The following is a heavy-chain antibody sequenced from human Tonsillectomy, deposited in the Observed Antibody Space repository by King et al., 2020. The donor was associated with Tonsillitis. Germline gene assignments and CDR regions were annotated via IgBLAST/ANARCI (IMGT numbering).Heavy chain of an antibody. CDR2: IWYDGSNK. V-gene: IGHV3-33*01. D-gene: IGHD2-8*01. CDR1: GFTFSSCG. J-gene: IGHJ4*02. Sequence: VQLVESGGGVVQPGRSLRLSCAASGFTFSSCGMHWVRQVPGKGLEWVAVIWYDGSNKYYADSVKGLFTISRDNSKNTLYLQMNSLRAEDTAVYYCARGGCTNGVCYLDYWGQGTLVTVSS. CDR3: ARGGCTNGVCYLDY.